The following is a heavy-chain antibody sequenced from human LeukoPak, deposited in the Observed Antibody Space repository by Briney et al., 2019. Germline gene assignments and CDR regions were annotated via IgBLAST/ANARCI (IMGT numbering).Heavy chain of an antibody. D-gene: IGHD2-15*01. CDR1: GFTVSSNY. J-gene: IGHJ6*02. V-gene: IGHV3-53*04. CDR3: ARVGSYYYYGMDV. Sequence: GGSLRLSCAASGFTVSSNYMSWARQAPGKGLEWVSVIYSGGSTYYADSVKGRFTISRHNSKNTLYLQMNSLRAEDTAVYYCARVGSYYYYGMDVWGQGTTVTVSS. CDR2: IYSGGST.